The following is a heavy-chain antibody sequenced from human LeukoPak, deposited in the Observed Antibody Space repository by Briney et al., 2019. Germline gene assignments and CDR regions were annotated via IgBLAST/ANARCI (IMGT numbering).Heavy chain of an antibody. V-gene: IGHV3-15*01. CDR3: TTDLTVTTGDY. J-gene: IGHJ4*02. D-gene: IGHD4-11*01. CDR2: IKSKTDGGTT. Sequence: PGGSLRLSCAASGFTFSNAWMSWVRQAPGKGLEWVGRIKSKTDGGTTDYAAPVKGRFTISRDDSKNTLCLQMNSPKTEDTAVYYCTTDLTVTTGDYWGQGTLVTVSS. CDR1: GFTFSNAW.